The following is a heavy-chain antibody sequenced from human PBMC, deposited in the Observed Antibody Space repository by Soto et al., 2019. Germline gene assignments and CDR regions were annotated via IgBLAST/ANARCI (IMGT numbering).Heavy chain of an antibody. J-gene: IGHJ4*02. CDR1: GGSISDFY. D-gene: IGHD6-6*01. Sequence: LETVSLTCTVSGGSISDFYWSWIRQPPGKGLEWIGYIYYSGSTNYNPSLNSRVTISVDTSKNQFSLNLSSMSPADTAVYYCARVGGLAARTFDYWGPGTLVTVSS. V-gene: IGHV4-59*01. CDR2: IYYSGST. CDR3: ARVGGLAARTFDY.